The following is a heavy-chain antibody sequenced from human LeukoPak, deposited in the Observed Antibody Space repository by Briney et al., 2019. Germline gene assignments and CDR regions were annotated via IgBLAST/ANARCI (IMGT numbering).Heavy chain of an antibody. V-gene: IGHV3-30*18. J-gene: IGHJ4*02. CDR1: GFTFSSYG. CDR2: ISYDGSNK. D-gene: IGHD2-15*01. CDR3: AKDFRFDCSGGSCYPYYFDY. Sequence: PGRSLRLSCAASGFTFSSYGMHWVRHAPGKGLEWVAVISYDGSNKYYADSVKGRFTISRDNSKNTLYLQMNSLRAEDTAVYYCAKDFRFDCSGGSCYPYYFDYWGQGTLVTVSS.